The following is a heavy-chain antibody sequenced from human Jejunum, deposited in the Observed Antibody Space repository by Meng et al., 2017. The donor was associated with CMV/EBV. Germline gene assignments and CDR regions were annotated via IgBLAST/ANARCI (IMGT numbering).Heavy chain of an antibody. Sequence: SGDYYLGWIRQPPGKGLEWIGFTYYGGRTYYNPSLKSRVTISIDTSKNQFSLRLSSVTAADTAVYYCARTEDCHSTRCYTGFDPWGQGTLVTVSS. D-gene: IGHD2-2*01. CDR1: SGDYY. J-gene: IGHJ5*02. CDR3: ARTEDCHSTRCYTGFDP. CDR2: TYYGGRT. V-gene: IGHV4-30-4*08.